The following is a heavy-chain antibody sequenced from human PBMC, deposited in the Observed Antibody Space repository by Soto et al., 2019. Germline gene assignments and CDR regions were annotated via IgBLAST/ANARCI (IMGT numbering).Heavy chain of an antibody. Sequence: SVKVSCKASGGTFSSYAISWVRQAPGQGLEWMGGIIPIFGTANYAQKFQGRVTITADESTSTAYMELSSLRSEDTAVYYCARTPDYYDSRYFDYWGQGTLVTVSS. CDR2: IIPIFGTA. J-gene: IGHJ4*02. D-gene: IGHD3-22*01. CDR1: GGTFSSYA. V-gene: IGHV1-69*13. CDR3: ARTPDYYDSRYFDY.